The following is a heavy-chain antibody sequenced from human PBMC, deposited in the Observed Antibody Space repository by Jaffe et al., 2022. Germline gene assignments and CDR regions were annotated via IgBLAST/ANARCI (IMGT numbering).Heavy chain of an antibody. D-gene: IGHD3-3*01. J-gene: IGHJ4*02. CDR2: ISSSSSYI. V-gene: IGHV3-21*01. CDR3: ARDPYYDFWSGYYTRDVGVDY. CDR1: GFTFSSYS. Sequence: EVQLVESGGGLVKPGGSLRLSCAASGFTFSSYSMNWVRQAPGKGLEWVSSISSSSSYIYYADSVKGRFTISRDNAKNSLYLQMNSLRAEDTAVYYCARDPYYDFWSGYYTRDVGVDYWGQGTLVTVSS.